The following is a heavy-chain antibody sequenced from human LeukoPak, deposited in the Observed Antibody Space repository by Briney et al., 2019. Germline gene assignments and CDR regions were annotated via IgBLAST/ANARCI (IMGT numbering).Heavy chain of an antibody. D-gene: IGHD3-10*01. J-gene: IGHJ4*02. Sequence: GGSLRLSCAASGFTFTNAWMTWVRQAPGKGLEWVGRIKSKGDGETTDYAGPVKGRFSMSRDDSEATMYLQMYGLEAEDTAVYYCTTDRGLTMIRGVLVDWGQGALVTVSS. CDR1: GFTFTNAW. V-gene: IGHV3-15*01. CDR3: TTDRGLTMIRGVLVD. CDR2: IKSKGDGETT.